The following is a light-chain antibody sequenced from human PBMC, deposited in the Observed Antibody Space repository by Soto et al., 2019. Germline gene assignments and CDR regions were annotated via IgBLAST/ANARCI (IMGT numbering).Light chain of an antibody. V-gene: IGLV2-8*01. CDR3: SSYAGSSNV. Sequence: QSVLTQPPSASGSPGQSVAISCTGPSSDVGGYNYVSWYQQHPGKAPQLLIYEVNKRPSGVPDRFSGSKSGNTASLTVSGLQAEDEADYYCSSYAGSSNVFGTGTKLTVL. CDR1: SSDVGGYNY. J-gene: IGLJ1*01. CDR2: EVN.